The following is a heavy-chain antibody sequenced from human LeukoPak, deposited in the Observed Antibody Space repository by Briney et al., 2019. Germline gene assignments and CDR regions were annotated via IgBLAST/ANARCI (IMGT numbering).Heavy chain of an antibody. CDR2: ISSATSII. V-gene: IGHV3-48*01. Sequence: PRGSLRLSCAVSGSTFSSYSMHWVRQPPGKGLEWVSFISSATSIIYYADSVKGRFTISRDDAQNSLYLHMNSLRAEDTAVYYCARGYSGWYSGYWGQGALVTVSS. CDR1: GSTFSSYS. CDR3: ARGYSGWYSGY. J-gene: IGHJ4*02. D-gene: IGHD6-19*01.